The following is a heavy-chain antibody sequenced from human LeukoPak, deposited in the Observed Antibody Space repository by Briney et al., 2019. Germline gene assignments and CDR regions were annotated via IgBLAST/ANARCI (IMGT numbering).Heavy chain of an antibody. J-gene: IGHJ4*02. CDR2: IIPIFGTA. Sequence: GASVKVSCKASGYTFTSYGISWVRQAPGQGLEWMGWIIPIFGTANYAQKFQGRVTITADKSTSTAYMELSSLRSEDTAVYYCARSSIIAAAGPYYFDYWGQGTLVTVSS. D-gene: IGHD6-13*01. CDR3: ARSSIIAAAGPYYFDY. V-gene: IGHV1-69*06. CDR1: GYTFTSYG.